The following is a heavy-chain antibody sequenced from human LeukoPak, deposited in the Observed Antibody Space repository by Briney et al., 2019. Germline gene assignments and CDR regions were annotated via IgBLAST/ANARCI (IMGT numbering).Heavy chain of an antibody. D-gene: IGHD4-23*01. J-gene: IGHJ5*02. CDR2: IHNSRGT. CDR3: GKVGGNTNT. V-gene: IGHV4-30-4*01. CDR1: GASITSDIFY. Sequence: SETLSLTCTVSGASITSDIFYWNWIRQSPGKGLEWIGAIHNSRGTSYNPSLESRLTISVDPSENKFFLKMTSVTDADTATYYCGKVGGNTNTWGQGTLVTVSS.